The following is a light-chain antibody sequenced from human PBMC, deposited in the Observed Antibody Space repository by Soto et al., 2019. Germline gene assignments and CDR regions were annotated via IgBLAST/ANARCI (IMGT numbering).Light chain of an antibody. Sequence: QSALTQPPSASGSPGQSVTISCTGTSSDVGGYNYVSWYQQHPGKAPKLMVSEVSKRPSGVPDCFSGYKSGNTASLNVSGLQAEDEADYYCSSFACNNDLVCGGGTKLTVL. J-gene: IGLJ2*01. V-gene: IGLV2-8*01. CDR1: SSDVGGYNY. CDR3: SSFACNNDLV. CDR2: EVS.